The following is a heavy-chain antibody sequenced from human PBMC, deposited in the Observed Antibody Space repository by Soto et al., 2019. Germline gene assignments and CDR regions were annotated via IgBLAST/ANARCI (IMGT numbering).Heavy chain of an antibody. V-gene: IGHV4-34*01. D-gene: IGHD3-3*01. Sequence: SETLSLTCAVYGGSFSGYYWSWIRQPPGKGLEWIGEINHSGSTNYNPSLKSRVTISVDTSKNQFSLKLSSVTAADTAVYYCERGRGNVLRFSEWLQPGWFDPWGQGTLVTVSS. CDR2: INHSGST. CDR1: GGSFSGYY. CDR3: ERGRGNVLRFSEWLQPGWFDP. J-gene: IGHJ5*02.